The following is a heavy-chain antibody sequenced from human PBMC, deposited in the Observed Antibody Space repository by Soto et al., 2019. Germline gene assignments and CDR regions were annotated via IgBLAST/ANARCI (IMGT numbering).Heavy chain of an antibody. CDR1: GYTFTTCA. D-gene: IGHD3-10*01. CDR3: VTDFGRFDP. CDR2: ISTYNGNT. Sequence: QVQLVQSGAEVKKPGASVNVSCKAYGYTFTTCAFSWVRLAHGQGLEWMGWISTYNGNTVYAQSLQGRVTMTTDTSTRTAYMELRNLRSDDTAVYFCVTDFGRFDPWGQGTLVSVSS. J-gene: IGHJ5*02. V-gene: IGHV1-18*01.